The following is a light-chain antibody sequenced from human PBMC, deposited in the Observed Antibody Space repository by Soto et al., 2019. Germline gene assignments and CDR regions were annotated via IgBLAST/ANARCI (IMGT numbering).Light chain of an antibody. J-gene: IGKJ5*01. CDR3: QQRYDWPLT. CDR1: QSISTF. CDR2: EAS. V-gene: IGKV3-11*01. Sequence: EIVLTQSPATLSLSPGERATISCRASQSISTFFAWYQQKVGQSPRLLIYEASTRATGIPARFSGSGSGTDFTLTISSLEPEDFAVYYCQQRYDWPLTFGQGTRLEIK.